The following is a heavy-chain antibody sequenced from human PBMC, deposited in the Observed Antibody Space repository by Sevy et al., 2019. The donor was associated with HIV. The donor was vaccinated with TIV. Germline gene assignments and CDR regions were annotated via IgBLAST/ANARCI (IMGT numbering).Heavy chain of an antibody. D-gene: IGHD6-13*01. J-gene: IGHJ6*02. CDR3: AKGGLAAVGKSSYGMDV. CDR1: GFTFSSYD. CDR2: ISGSGGST. Sequence: GGSLRLSCAASGFTFSSYDMNWVRQAPGKGLEWVSGISGSGGSTYYADSVKGRFTISRDNSKNTLYLQMNSLRAEDTAVYYCAKGGLAAVGKSSYGMDVWGQGTTVTVSS. V-gene: IGHV3-23*01.